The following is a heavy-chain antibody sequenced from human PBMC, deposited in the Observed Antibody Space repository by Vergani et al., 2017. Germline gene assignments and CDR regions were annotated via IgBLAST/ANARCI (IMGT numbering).Heavy chain of an antibody. CDR1: GFTFSSYA. V-gene: IGHV3-23*04. CDR2: ISGSGGST. CDR3: AKDPQVLRYFDWLSHFDY. J-gene: IGHJ4*02. D-gene: IGHD3-9*01. Sequence: VQLVESGGGVVQPGGSLRLSCAASGFTFSSYAMSWVRQAPGKGLEWVSAISGSGGSTYYADSVKGRFTISRDNSKNTLYLQMNSLRAEDTAVYYCAKDPQVLRYFDWLSHFDYWGQGTLVTVSS.